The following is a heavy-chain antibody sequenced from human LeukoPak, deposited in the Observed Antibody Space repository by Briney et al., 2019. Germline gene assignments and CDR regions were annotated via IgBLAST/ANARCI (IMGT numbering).Heavy chain of an antibody. CDR3: AREPSYSSSWYLSFDY. J-gene: IGHJ4*02. CDR1: GFTFSSYS. V-gene: IGHV3-21*01. D-gene: IGHD6-13*01. CDR2: ISSSSSYI. Sequence: GGSMRLARAAYGFTFSSYSMNWVRQAPGKGLEWVSSISSSSSYIYYADSVKGRFTISRDNAKNSLYLQMNSLRAEDTAVYYCAREPSYSSSWYLSFDYWGQGTLVTVSS.